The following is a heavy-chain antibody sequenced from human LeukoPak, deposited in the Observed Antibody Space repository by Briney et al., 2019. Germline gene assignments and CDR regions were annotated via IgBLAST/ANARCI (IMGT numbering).Heavy chain of an antibody. V-gene: IGHV3-23*01. CDR1: GFTFSSYV. CDR3: AKEGYSSGWLDN. CDR2: ISGSSGST. Sequence: PGGSLRLPCAASGFTFSSYVMTWVRQAPGKGLEWVSAISGSSGSTYYTDSVKGRFTISRDNSKNTLYLQMNSLRAEDTAVYYCAKEGYSSGWLDNWGQGTLVTVSS. J-gene: IGHJ4*02. D-gene: IGHD6-19*01.